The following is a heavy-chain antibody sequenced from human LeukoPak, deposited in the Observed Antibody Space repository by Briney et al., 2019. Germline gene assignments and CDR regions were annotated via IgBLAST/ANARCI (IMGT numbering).Heavy chain of an antibody. D-gene: IGHD6-19*01. Sequence: SETLSLTCTVSGGSISSYYWSWIRQPPGKGRGWIGYLYYRGSNTYNPSLKSRVTISIDTSKNQFSLKLSSVTAADTAVYYCARDLRVGGSSGGYAFDVWGQGTMVTVSS. CDR3: ARDLRVGGSSGGYAFDV. CDR2: LYYRGSN. V-gene: IGHV4-59*01. CDR1: GGSISSYY. J-gene: IGHJ3*01.